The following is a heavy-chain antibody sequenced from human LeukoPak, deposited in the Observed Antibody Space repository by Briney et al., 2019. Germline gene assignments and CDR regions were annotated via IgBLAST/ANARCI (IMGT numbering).Heavy chain of an antibody. Sequence: GASVKVSCKASGYTFTSYAMHWVRQAPGQRLEWMGWINAGNGNTKYSQKFQGRVTITRDTSASTAYMELSRLRSEDTAVYYCAKDAYGSGSYYKPSPFYYWGEGTLVTVSS. V-gene: IGHV1-3*01. CDR3: AKDAYGSGSYYKPSPFYY. J-gene: IGHJ4*02. D-gene: IGHD3-10*01. CDR2: INAGNGNT. CDR1: GYTFTSYA.